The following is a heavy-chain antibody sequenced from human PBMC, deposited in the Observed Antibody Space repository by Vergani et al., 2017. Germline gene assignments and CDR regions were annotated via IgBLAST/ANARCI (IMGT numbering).Heavy chain of an antibody. D-gene: IGHD1-26*01. CDR2: IYYSGST. Sequence: QLQLQESGPGLVKPSETLSLTCTVSGGSISSSSYYWGWLRQPPGKGLEWIGSIYYSGSTYYNPSLKSRVTISVDTSKNQFSLKLSSVTAADTAVYYCARHSGSYHVFYYYYGMDVWGQGP. CDR3: ARHSGSYHVFYYYYGMDV. V-gene: IGHV4-39*01. CDR1: GGSISSSSYY. J-gene: IGHJ6*02.